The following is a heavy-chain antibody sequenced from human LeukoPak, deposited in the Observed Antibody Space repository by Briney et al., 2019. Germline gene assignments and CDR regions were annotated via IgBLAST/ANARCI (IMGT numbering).Heavy chain of an antibody. J-gene: IGHJ4*02. V-gene: IGHV3-48*01. Sequence: GGSLRLSCAASGFTFSSYSMTWVRQAPGKGLEWVSYISSSSSTIYYADSVKGRFTISRDNAKNSLYLQMNSLRAEDTAVYYCAMTTYYYDSSGSIFDYWGQGTLVTVSS. CDR2: ISSSSSTI. D-gene: IGHD3-22*01. CDR1: GFTFSSYS. CDR3: AMTTYYYDSSGSIFDY.